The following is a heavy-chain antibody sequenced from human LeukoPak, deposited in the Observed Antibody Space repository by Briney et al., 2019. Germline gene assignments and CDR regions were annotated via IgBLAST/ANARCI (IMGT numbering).Heavy chain of an antibody. Sequence: PGGALRLSCAASGFTFSDSAMHWVRQASGKGLEWVGRSRSKANTYATAYAASVKGRFTISRDDSKNTAYLPMTTPNTEDTAVYYCTRLTMVRGLILYFDYWSQGTLVTVSS. CDR2: SRSKANTYAT. CDR3: TRLTMVRGLILYFDY. J-gene: IGHJ4*02. CDR1: GFTFSDSA. V-gene: IGHV3-73*01. D-gene: IGHD3-10*01.